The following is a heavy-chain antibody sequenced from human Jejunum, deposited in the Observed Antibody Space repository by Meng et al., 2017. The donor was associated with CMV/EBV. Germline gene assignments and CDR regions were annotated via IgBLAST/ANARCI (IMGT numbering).Heavy chain of an antibody. CDR3: ARVRGGFDP. CDR2: IYYTGGT. Sequence: SLTCTVSGGSLSGYYWSWIRQPPRKGLEWVGYIYYTGGTNYNPSLESRATISLDRTKSQFSLKLTSVTPADTAVYYCARVRGGFDPWGQGILVTVSS. J-gene: IGHJ5*02. V-gene: IGHV4-59*01. D-gene: IGHD2-15*01. CDR1: GGSLSGYY.